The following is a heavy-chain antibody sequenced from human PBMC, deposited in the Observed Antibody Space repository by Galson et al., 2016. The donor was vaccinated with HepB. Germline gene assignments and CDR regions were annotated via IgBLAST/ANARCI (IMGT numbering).Heavy chain of an antibody. D-gene: IGHD2-8*01. CDR3: ARVNGRNLDY. CDR2: INSDGSST. Sequence: SLRLSCAASGFTFSSYWMHWVRQAPGKGLVWVSHINSDGSSTNYAGSVKGRFTISRDNAKNTLYLQMNSLRAEDTAVYYCARVNGRNLDYWGQGTLVTVSS. J-gene: IGHJ4*02. V-gene: IGHV3-74*01. CDR1: GFTFSSYW.